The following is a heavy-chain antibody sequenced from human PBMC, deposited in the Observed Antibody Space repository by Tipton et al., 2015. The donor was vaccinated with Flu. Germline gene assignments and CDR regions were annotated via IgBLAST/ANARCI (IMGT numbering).Heavy chain of an antibody. CDR1: GFTFSRYA. V-gene: IGHV3-7*03. Sequence: SLRLSCEASGFTFSRYAMSWVRQAPGKGLEWVANINQGGGENSYVESVKGRFTISRDNAKNSLYLQMNSLRADDTAVYYCARDHPPSITVHGEITDYFGMAVWGQGTTVTVSS. D-gene: IGHD3-3*01. CDR3: ARDHPPSITVHGEITDYFGMAV. J-gene: IGHJ6*02. CDR2: INQGGGEN.